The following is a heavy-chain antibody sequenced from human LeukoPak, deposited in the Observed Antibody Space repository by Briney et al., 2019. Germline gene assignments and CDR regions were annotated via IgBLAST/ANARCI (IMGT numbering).Heavy chain of an antibody. Sequence: PRGSLRLSCSASGFTFSSYAMHWVRQAPGQGLEYGSAISSTGGSTYYADSVKGRFPISRDNSKNTLYLQMSSLRAEDTAVYYGVKATPYYDSSGYINWGQGTLVTVSS. D-gene: IGHD3-22*01. CDR2: ISSTGGST. J-gene: IGHJ4*02. V-gene: IGHV3-64D*06. CDR1: GFTFSSYA. CDR3: VKATPYYDSSGYIN.